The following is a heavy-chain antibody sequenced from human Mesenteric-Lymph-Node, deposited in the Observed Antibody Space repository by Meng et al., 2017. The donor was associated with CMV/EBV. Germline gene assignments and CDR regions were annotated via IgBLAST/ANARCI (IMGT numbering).Heavy chain of an antibody. D-gene: IGHD2-2*01. CDR3: ARDRRYCSSTSCYYYYGMDV. J-gene: IGHJ6*02. Sequence: SETLSLTCTVSGGSVSSGSYYWSWIRQPPGKGLEWIGYIYYSRSTNYNPSLKSRVTISVDTSKNQFSLKLSSVTAADTAVYYCARDRRYCSSTSCYYYYGMDVWGQGTTVTVSS. CDR1: GGSVSSGSYY. V-gene: IGHV4-61*01. CDR2: IYYSRST.